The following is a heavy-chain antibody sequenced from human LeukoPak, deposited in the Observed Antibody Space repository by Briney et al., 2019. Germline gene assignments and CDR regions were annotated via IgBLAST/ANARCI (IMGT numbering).Heavy chain of an antibody. J-gene: IGHJ4*02. Sequence: ASVKVSSKASGYTFTGYYLHWVRQAPGQGLEWVGWINPNSGGTNYAQKFQGRVTMTRDTSITTVYMELSRLRSDDTAVYYCSREDYWGQGTLVTVSS. CDR3: SREDY. CDR2: INPNSGGT. CDR1: GYTFTGYY. V-gene: IGHV1-2*02.